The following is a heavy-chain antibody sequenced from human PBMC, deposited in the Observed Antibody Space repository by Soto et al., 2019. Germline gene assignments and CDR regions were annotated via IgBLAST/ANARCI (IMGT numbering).Heavy chain of an antibody. J-gene: IGHJ4*02. Sequence: PGGSLRLSCAASGSISTTTPLSWVRQAPGKGLEWDSTISGRGTNTYYADSVKGRFIISRDNLKNTVNMQMIGLGVEDTAIYYSATSFRYCDNWGQGTRVTVSS. CDR2: ISGRGTNT. CDR3: ATSFRYCDN. CDR1: GSISTTTP. V-gene: IGHV3-23*01.